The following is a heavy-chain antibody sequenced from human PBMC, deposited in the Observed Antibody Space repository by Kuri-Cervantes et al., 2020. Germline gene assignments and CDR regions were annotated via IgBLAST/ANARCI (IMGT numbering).Heavy chain of an antibody. Sequence: ASVKVSCKASGYTFTSYDINWVRQATGQGLEWMGWMNPNSGNAGYAQKFQGRVTMTRNTSISTAYMELSSLRSEDTAVYYCARVGDSSSWYSYYHYGMDVWGQGTTVTVSS. CDR3: ARVGDSSSWYSYYHYGMDV. CDR2: MNPNSGNA. V-gene: IGHV1-8*01. CDR1: GYTFTSYD. D-gene: IGHD6-13*01. J-gene: IGHJ6*02.